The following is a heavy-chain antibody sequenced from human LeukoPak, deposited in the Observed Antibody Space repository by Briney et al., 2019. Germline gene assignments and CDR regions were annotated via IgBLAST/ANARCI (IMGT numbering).Heavy chain of an antibody. CDR1: GFTFSSYA. J-gene: IGHJ4*02. V-gene: IGHV3-48*02. CDR3: ARMYTSGWCLDY. Sequence: GESLRLSCAASGFTFSSYAMAWVRQAPGKGLEWLSYITKSSSTIHYADSVKGRFTISRDNVKNSVYLEMNSLRDEDTAVYYCARMYTSGWCLDYLGQGTLVTVSS. D-gene: IGHD6-19*01. CDR2: ITKSSSTI.